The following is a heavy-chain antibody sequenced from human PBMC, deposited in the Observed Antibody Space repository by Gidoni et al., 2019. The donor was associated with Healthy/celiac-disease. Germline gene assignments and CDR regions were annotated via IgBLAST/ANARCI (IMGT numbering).Heavy chain of an antibody. J-gene: IGHJ5*02. V-gene: IGHV4-34*01. CDR2: INHSGST. Sequence: QVQLQQWGAGLLKPSETLSLTCAVYGGSFSGYYWSWIRQPPGKGLEWIGEINHSGSTNYNPSLKSRVTISVDTSKNQFSLKLSSVTAADTAVYYCASRCSSTSCPRGWFDPWGQGTLVTVSS. D-gene: IGHD2-2*01. CDR1: GGSFSGYY. CDR3: ASRCSSTSCPRGWFDP.